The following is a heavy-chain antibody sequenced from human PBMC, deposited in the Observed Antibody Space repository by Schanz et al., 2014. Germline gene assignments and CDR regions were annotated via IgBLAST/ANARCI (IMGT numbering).Heavy chain of an antibody. V-gene: IGHV4-34*01. CDR1: GFTLSSYA. CDR3: ARGNNFDYGDAFFNYYYYYMDV. J-gene: IGHJ6*03. CDR2: IYHTGST. D-gene: IGHD4-17*01. Sequence: QVQLVESGGGVVQPGRSLRLSCAAYGFTLSSYAMHWVRQPPGKGLEWIGEIYHTGSTNYNPSLKSRVTISVDTSKNQFSLKLSSVTAADTAVYYCARGNNFDYGDAFFNYYYYYMDVWGKGTTVTVSS.